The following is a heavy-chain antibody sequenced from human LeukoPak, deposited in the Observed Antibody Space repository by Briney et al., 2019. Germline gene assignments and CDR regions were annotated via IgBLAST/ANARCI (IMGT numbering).Heavy chain of an antibody. CDR1: GFTFSSYW. CDR2: IKQDGSEK. J-gene: IGHJ4*02. V-gene: IGHV3-7*01. D-gene: IGHD3-22*01. Sequence: GGSLRLSCAASGFTFSSYWMSWVRQAPGKGLEWVANIKQDGSEKYYVDSVKGRFTISRDNAKNSLYLQMSSLRAEDTAVYYCAKDDYYDTSGYRDWGQGTLVTVSS. CDR3: AKDDYYDTSGYRD.